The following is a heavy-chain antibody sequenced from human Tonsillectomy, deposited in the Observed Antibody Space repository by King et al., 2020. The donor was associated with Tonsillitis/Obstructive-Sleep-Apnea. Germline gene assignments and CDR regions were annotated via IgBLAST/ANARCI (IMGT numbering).Heavy chain of an antibody. CDR3: ARVFSEYQLVHDYYDYYMDV. CDR2: IYYSGST. V-gene: IGHV4-59*01. CDR1: GDSISSFY. Sequence: QLQESGPGLVKPSETLSLTCTVSGDSISSFYWSWIRQPPGKVLEWIGLIYYSGSTNYNPSLKSRVTISLDTSKNQFSLKLSSVTAADTAVYYCARVFSEYQLVHDYYDYYMDVWGKGTTVTVSS. D-gene: IGHD2-2*01. J-gene: IGHJ6*03.